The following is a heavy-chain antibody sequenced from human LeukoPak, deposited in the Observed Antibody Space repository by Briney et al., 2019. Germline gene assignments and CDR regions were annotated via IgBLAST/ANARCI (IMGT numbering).Heavy chain of an antibody. CDR1: GGTFSSYA. V-gene: IGHV1-69*06. CDR3: ARGGYVDAFDI. D-gene: IGHD2-2*01. J-gene: IGHJ3*02. Sequence: ASVKVSCKASGGTFSSYAISWVRQAPGQGLEWMGGIIPIFGTANYAQKFQGRVTITADKSTSTAYMEPSSLRSEDTAVYYCARGGYVDAFDIWGQGTMVTVSS. CDR2: IIPIFGTA.